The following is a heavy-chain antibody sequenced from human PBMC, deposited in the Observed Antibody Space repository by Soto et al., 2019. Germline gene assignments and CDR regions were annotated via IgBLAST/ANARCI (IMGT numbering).Heavy chain of an antibody. J-gene: IGHJ5*02. CDR2: ISSSSSTI. D-gene: IGHD3-16*02. CDR3: ARGSSATNQSKYRNTGWFDP. CDR1: GFTFSSYS. Sequence: GGSLRLSCAASGFTFSSYSMNCVRQAPGKGLEWVSYISSSSSTIYYADSVKGRFTISRDNAKNSLYLQMNSLRDEDTAVYYCARGSSATNQSKYRNTGWFDPWGQGTLVTVSS. V-gene: IGHV3-48*02.